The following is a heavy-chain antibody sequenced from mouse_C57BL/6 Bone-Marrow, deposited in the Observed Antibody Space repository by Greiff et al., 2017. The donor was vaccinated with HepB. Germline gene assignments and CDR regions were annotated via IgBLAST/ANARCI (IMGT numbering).Heavy chain of an antibody. CDR1: GYTFTSYG. V-gene: IGHV1-81*01. CDR3: ARGTKLGRGFAY. Sequence: VKLMESGAELARPGASVKLSCKASGYTFTSYGISWVKQRTGQGLEWIGEIYPRSGNTYYNEKFKGKATLTADKSSSTAYMELRSLTSEDSAVYFCARGTKLGRGFAYWGQGTLVTVSA. D-gene: IGHD4-1*01. J-gene: IGHJ3*01. CDR2: IYPRSGNT.